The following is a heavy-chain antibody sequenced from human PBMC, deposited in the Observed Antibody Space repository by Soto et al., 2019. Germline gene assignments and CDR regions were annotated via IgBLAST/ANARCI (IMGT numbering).Heavy chain of an antibody. Sequence: QVQLVESGGGVVQPGRSLRLSCAASGFTFSSYGMHWVRQAPGKGLEWVAVIWYDGSNKYYADSVKGRFTISRDNSKNTLYLQMNSLRAEDTAVYYCASETTIFGVVIYAFDIWGQGTMVTVSS. J-gene: IGHJ3*02. V-gene: IGHV3-33*01. CDR2: IWYDGSNK. CDR1: GFTFSSYG. CDR3: ASETTIFGVVIYAFDI. D-gene: IGHD3-3*01.